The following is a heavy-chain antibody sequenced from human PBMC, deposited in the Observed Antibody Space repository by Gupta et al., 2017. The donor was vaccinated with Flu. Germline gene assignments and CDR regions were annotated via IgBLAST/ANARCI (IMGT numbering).Heavy chain of an antibody. V-gene: IGHV3-13*01. Sequence: WVTQITGDGLGVVSALGTGGETYSADCVRGRFTISNEGTKSFLFLKLNGLEAGDTAVYYCARGKALWILRNNYGLDVWGQGTRVAVSS. D-gene: IGHD2-21*01. J-gene: IGHJ6*02. CDR3: ARGKALWILRNNYGLDV. CDR2: LGTGGET.